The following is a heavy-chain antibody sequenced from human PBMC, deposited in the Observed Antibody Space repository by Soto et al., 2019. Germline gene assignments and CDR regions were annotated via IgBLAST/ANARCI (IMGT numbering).Heavy chain of an antibody. J-gene: IGHJ4*02. CDR1: GGSISSGDYY. CDR3: AREGDYYDSSGFDY. Sequence: SETLSLTCTVSGGSISSGDYYWSWIRQPPGKGLEWIGYIYYSGSTYYNPSLKSRVTISVDTSKNQFSLKLSSVTAADTAVYYCAREGDYYDSSGFDYWGQGTLVTVYS. V-gene: IGHV4-30-4*01. CDR2: IYYSGST. D-gene: IGHD3-22*01.